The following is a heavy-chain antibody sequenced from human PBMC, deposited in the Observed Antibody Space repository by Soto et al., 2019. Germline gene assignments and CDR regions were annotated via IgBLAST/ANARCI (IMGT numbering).Heavy chain of an antibody. CDR2: ISGSGGIT. D-gene: IGHD5-18*01. CDR3: AKGIPDTGGYYYYSMDV. J-gene: IGHJ6*02. V-gene: IGHV3-23*01. CDR1: GFTFSSYA. Sequence: GGSLRLSCAASGFTFSSYAMGWVHQAPGKGLDWVSVISGSGGITYSADSVKGRFTISRDNSKNILYLQMNSLRAEDTAIYYCAKGIPDTGGYYYYSMDVWGQGTAVTVSS.